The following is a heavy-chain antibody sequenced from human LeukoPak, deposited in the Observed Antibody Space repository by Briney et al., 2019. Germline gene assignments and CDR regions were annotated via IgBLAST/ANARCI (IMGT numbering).Heavy chain of an antibody. CDR2: ISSSGTTI. CDR1: GFTFSDYY. J-gene: IGHJ4*02. Sequence: PGGSLRLSCAASGFTFSDYYMSWIRQAPGKGLEWVSYISSSGTTIYYADPVKGRFTISRDNAKNSLYLQMNSLRAEDTAVYYCARRRDSGSLQHFDYWGQGTLVTVSS. V-gene: IGHV3-11*01. CDR3: ARRRDSGSLQHFDY. D-gene: IGHD1-26*01.